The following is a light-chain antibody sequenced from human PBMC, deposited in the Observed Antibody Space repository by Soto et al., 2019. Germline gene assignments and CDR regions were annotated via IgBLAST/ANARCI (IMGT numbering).Light chain of an antibody. V-gene: IGKV1-39*01. J-gene: IGKJ4*01. CDR1: QSISNC. CDR3: QQSNSSPRT. Sequence: IQMTQSPSSLSASVGDRVTITCRASQSISNCLNCYQQKPGRAPELLIYGAYSLQSGVPSRFSGSGSGTDFTLTISSLQPEDSAAYYCQQSNSSPRTFGGGTKVEFK. CDR2: GAY.